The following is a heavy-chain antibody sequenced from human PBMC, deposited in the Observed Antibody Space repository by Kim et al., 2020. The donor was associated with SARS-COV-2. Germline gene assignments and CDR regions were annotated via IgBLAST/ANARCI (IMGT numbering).Heavy chain of an antibody. CDR1: GFTVSSYA. V-gene: IGHV3-23*03. Sequence: GGSLRLSCAASGFTVSSYAMSWVRQAPGKGLEWVSVIYSGGGRTYDAYVMSRFFTISNNTTNTMLYLKINIIRAETAAEYYWGGGVIGRLW. J-gene: IGHJ2*01. CDR3: GGGVIGRL. CDR2: IYSGGGRT. D-gene: IGHD2-15*01.